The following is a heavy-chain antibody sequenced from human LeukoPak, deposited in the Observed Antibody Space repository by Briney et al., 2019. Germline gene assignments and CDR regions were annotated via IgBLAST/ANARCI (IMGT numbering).Heavy chain of an antibody. Sequence: GGSLRLSCSASGTAFRTYAMHWVRQPPGKGLYYVSAISINGGSTYYADSVRGRFTISSDNSKNTLYLQMSSLRPDNTAVYCCVTTYEERPPGWFDPWGRETLVSVSS. D-gene: IGHD5-12*01. CDR3: VTTYEERPPGWFDP. J-gene: IGHJ5*02. V-gene: IGHV3-64D*06. CDR1: GTAFRTYA. CDR2: ISINGGST.